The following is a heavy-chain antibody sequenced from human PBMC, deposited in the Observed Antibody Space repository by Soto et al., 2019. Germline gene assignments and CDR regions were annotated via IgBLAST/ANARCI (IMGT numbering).Heavy chain of an antibody. J-gene: IGHJ4*02. CDR1: SGSFSGYY. CDR3: ARHGGYYFGY. Sequence: PSETLSLTCAVYSGSFSGYYWSWIRQPPGKGLEWIGEIYHGLSIVYNPSLKSRVTISGDSSKNQFSLKLSSVTAADTAVYYCARHGGYYFGYWGQGTLVTVSS. CDR2: IYHGLSI. D-gene: IGHD3-16*01. V-gene: IGHV4-34*01.